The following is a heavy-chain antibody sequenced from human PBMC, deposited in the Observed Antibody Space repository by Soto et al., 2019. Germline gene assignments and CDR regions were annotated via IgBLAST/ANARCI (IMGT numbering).Heavy chain of an antibody. D-gene: IGHD3-3*01. CDR1: GGTFSSYA. V-gene: IGHV1-69*12. CDR3: ARVSSDFWSGYWDILGYGMDV. J-gene: IGHJ6*02. CDR2: IIPIFGTA. Sequence: QVQLVQSGAEVKKPGSSVKVSCKASGGTFSSYAISWVRQAPGQGLEWMGGIIPIFGTANYAQKFQGRVTITADESTSTAYMELSSLRSEDTAVYYCARVSSDFWSGYWDILGYGMDVWGQGTTVTVSS.